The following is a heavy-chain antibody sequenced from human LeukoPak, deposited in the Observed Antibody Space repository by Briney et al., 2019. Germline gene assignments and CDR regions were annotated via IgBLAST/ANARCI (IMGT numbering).Heavy chain of an antibody. Sequence: GASVKVSCKASGYSFPGYYMHWVGQAPGQGLEWMGCISPNTGGTNSAQKFQGRVTMTSDTSITTAYMELSGLRSDDTAVYYCARDKNPTVFDYWGQGTLVTVSS. CDR2: ISPNTGGT. J-gene: IGHJ4*02. V-gene: IGHV1-2*02. CDR3: ARDKNPTVFDY. CDR1: GYSFPGYY.